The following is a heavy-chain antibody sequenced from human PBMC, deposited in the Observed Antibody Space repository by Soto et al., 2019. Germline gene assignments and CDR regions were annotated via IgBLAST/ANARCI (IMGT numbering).Heavy chain of an antibody. CDR1: GYAFTSYG. CDR3: ARVIVAVRVHYFDY. V-gene: IGHV1-18*04. Sequence: ASVKVSCKASGYAFTSYGFGWLRQAPGQGLEWMGWISAYNGNTNYAQKLQGRVTMTTDTSTSTAYMELRSLRSDDTAVYYCARVIVAVRVHYFDYWGQGTLVTVSS. D-gene: IGHD2-15*01. J-gene: IGHJ4*02. CDR2: ISAYNGNT.